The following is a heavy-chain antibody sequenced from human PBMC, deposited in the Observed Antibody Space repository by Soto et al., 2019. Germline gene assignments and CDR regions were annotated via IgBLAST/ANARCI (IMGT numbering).Heavy chain of an antibody. Sequence: LSLTCTVSGGSISSYYWSWIRQPPGKGLEWIGYIYYSGSTNYNPSLKSRVTISVDTSKNQFSLKLSSVTAADTAVYYCARDPAAASRRYFDYWGQGTLVTVSS. CDR1: GGSISSYY. J-gene: IGHJ4*02. CDR2: IYYSGST. V-gene: IGHV4-59*01. D-gene: IGHD6-13*01. CDR3: ARDPAAASRRYFDY.